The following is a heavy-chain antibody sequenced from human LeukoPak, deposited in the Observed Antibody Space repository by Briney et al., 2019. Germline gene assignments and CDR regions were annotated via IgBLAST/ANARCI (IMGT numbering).Heavy chain of an antibody. CDR1: GYTFTGYY. CDR3: ASATTYCGADCYPLDAFDI. Sequence: ASVKVSCKASGYTFTGYYMHWVRQAPGQGLEWMGWINHNSGGTNYAQKFLGRITMIRETSITTAYMELSRLRSDDTAVYYCASATTYCGADCYPLDAFDIWGQGTMVTVSS. D-gene: IGHD2-21*02. J-gene: IGHJ3*02. CDR2: INHNSGGT. V-gene: IGHV1-2*02.